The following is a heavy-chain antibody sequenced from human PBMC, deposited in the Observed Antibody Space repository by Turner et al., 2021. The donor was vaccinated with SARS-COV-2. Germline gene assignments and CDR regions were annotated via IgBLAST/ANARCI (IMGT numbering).Heavy chain of an antibody. CDR2: IYSGGST. CDR1: GFTVSSNY. CDR3: AREAPLGVNSMGFDY. V-gene: IGHV3-53*01. D-gene: IGHD3-10*01. Sequence: EVQLVESGGGLIQPGGSLRLSCAASGFTVSSNYMNWVRQAPGKGLEWVSVIYSGGSTFYADSVKGRFTISRDNSKNTLYLQMNSLRAEDTAVYYCAREAPLGVNSMGFDYWGQGTLVTVSS. J-gene: IGHJ4*02.